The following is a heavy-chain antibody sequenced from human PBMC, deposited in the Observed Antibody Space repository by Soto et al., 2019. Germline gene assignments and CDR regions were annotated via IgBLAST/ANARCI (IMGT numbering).Heavy chain of an antibody. J-gene: IGHJ4*02. V-gene: IGHV3-53*01. CDR3: ARAPDPSSGWYYFDY. CDR1: GFTVSSNY. CDR2: IYSGGST. D-gene: IGHD6-19*01. Sequence: GGSLRLSCAASGFTVSSNYMSWVRQALGKGLEWVSVIYSGGSTYYADSVKGRFTISRDNSKNTLYLQMNSLRAEDTAVYYCARAPDPSSGWYYFDYWGQGTLVTVSS.